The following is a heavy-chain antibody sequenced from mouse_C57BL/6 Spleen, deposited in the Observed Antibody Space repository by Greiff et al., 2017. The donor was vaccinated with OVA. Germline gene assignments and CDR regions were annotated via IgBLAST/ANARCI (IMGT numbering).Heavy chain of an antibody. CDR1: GYAFSSYW. J-gene: IGHJ2*01. D-gene: IGHD4-1*01. V-gene: IGHV1-80*01. CDR3: ARRGGTPYYFDY. CDR2: IYPGDGDT. Sequence: QVQLQQSGAELVKPGASVKISCKASGYAFSSYWMNWVKQRPGKGLEWIGQIYPGDGDTNYNGKFKGKATLTADKSSSTAYMQLSSLTSEDSAVYFCARRGGTPYYFDYWGQGTTLTVSS.